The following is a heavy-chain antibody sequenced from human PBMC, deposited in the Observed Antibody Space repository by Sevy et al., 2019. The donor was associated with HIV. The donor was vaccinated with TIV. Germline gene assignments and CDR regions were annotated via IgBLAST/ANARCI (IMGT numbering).Heavy chain of an antibody. V-gene: IGHV3-23*01. CDR3: AKDRALSYYDSSGPFDY. CDR2: ISGSGGST. D-gene: IGHD3-22*01. J-gene: IGHJ4*02. CDR1: GFTFSSYA. Sequence: GGSLRLSCAASGFTFSSYAMSWVRQAPGKGLEWVSAISGSGGSTYYSDSVKGRFTISRDNSKNTLYLHMNSLRAEDTAVYYCAKDRALSYYDSSGPFDYWGQGTLVTVSS.